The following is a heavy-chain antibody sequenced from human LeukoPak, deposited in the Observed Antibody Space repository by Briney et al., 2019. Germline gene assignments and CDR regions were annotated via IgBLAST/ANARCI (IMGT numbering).Heavy chain of an antibody. CDR2: INPNSGAT. V-gene: IGHV1-2*02. J-gene: IGHJ4*02. CDR3: ARVDEGLDH. CDR1: GYTFTCYY. D-gene: IGHD3/OR15-3a*01. Sequence: ASVKVSCKASGYTFTCYYMHWVRQAPGQGLEWMGWINPNSGATNSAQNFQGRVTMTRDTSISTVYMEVSSLKSDDTAMYYCARVDEGLDHWGQGTLVTVSS.